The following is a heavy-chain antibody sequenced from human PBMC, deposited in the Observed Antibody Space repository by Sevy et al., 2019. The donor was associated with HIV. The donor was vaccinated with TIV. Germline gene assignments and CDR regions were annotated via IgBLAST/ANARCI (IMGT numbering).Heavy chain of an antibody. CDR1: GFTFSSYS. CDR2: ISSSSSTI. Sequence: GGSLRLSCAASGFTFSSYSMNWVRQAPGNGLEWVSYISSSSSTIYYADSVKGRFTISRDNAKNSLYLQMSSLRADDTALYYCARVPSTGRYGMDVSGQGTSVTVSS. D-gene: IGHD3-10*01. J-gene: IGHJ6*02. V-gene: IGHV3-48*01. CDR3: ARVPSTGRYGMDV.